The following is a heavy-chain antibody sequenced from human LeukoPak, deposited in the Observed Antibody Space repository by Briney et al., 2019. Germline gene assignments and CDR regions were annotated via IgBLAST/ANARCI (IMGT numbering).Heavy chain of an antibody. J-gene: IGHJ6*03. CDR3: AKSGSRFLEWLQNPYMDV. D-gene: IGHD3-3*01. V-gene: IGHV3-23*01. CDR2: ISGSGGST. CDR1: GFTFSSYA. Sequence: GGSLRLSCAASGFTFSSYAMSWVRQAPGKGLEWVSAISGSGGSTYYADSVKGRFTISRDNSKNTLYLQMNCLRAEDTAVYYCAKSGSRFLEWLQNPYMDVWGKGTTVTVSS.